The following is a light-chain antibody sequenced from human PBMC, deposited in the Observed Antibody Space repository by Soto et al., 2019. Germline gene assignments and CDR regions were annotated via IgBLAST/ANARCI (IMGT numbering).Light chain of an antibody. CDR2: GAS. Sequence: EIWLTQSPGPLSLSAGESATLLCRASHFVSSRNLAWYQQKPGQAPRLLIYGASSRAPGIPDRFSGSGSGTDFTLTITPLEPEAFAVYFCQQYGSSPITFGQGTRLEI. CDR1: HFVSSRN. V-gene: IGKV3-20*01. CDR3: QQYGSSPIT. J-gene: IGKJ5*01.